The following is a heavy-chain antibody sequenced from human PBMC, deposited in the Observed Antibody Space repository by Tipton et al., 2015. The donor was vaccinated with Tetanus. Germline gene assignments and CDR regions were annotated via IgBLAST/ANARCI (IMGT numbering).Heavy chain of an antibody. CDR2: IYTSRIT. CDR3: ARGDYYGSGTYDV. D-gene: IGHD3-10*01. CDR1: GGSTRDFY. V-gene: IGHV4-4*07. Sequence: TLSLTCTVSGGSTRDFYWSWIRQPAGKRLEWIGRIYTSRITIYNPSLKSQVSMSMDTSRNQFSLKLSSVTAADTAVYYCARGDYYGSGTYDVWGQGTTVTVPS. J-gene: IGHJ6*02.